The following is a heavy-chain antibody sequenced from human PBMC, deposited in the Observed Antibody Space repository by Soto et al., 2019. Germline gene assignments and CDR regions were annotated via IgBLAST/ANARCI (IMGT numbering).Heavy chain of an antibody. CDR1: GFTFSSYA. Sequence: GGSLRLSCAASGFTFSSYAMSWVRQAPGKGLEWVSAISGSGGSTYYADSVKGRFTISRDNSKNTLYLQMNSLRAEDTAVYYCAKGTRDGSGWYRSPAANYYFDYWGQGTLVTVSS. CDR3: AKGTRDGSGWYRSPAANYYFDY. J-gene: IGHJ4*02. CDR2: ISGSGGST. V-gene: IGHV3-23*01. D-gene: IGHD6-19*01.